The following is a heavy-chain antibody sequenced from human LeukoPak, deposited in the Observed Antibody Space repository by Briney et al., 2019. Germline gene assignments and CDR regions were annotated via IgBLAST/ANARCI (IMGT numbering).Heavy chain of an antibody. J-gene: IGHJ5*01. CDR2: IWFDGSNK. CDR3: ARQEAAAAWDWFDS. Sequence: GGSLRLSCAASGFTFSSYGMHWVRRAPGKGLEWVAVIWFDGSNKYYAASVKGRFTISRDNSKNTLYLQMNSLSADDTAVYYCARQEAAAAWDWFDSWGQGTLVTVSS. D-gene: IGHD6-13*01. CDR1: GFTFSSYG. V-gene: IGHV3-33*01.